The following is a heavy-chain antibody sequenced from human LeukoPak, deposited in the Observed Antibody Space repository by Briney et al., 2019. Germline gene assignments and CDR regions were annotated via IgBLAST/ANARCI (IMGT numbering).Heavy chain of an antibody. CDR1: GGSFSGYY. Sequence: PSETLSLTCAVYGGSFSGYYWSWIRQPPGKGLEWIGEINHSGSTNYNPSLKSRVTISVDTSKNQFSLKLSSVTAADTAVYYCARPKPRGYSYGQGAFDIWGQGTMVTVSS. CDR3: ARPKPRGYSYGQGAFDI. CDR2: INHSGST. V-gene: IGHV4-34*01. J-gene: IGHJ3*02. D-gene: IGHD5-18*01.